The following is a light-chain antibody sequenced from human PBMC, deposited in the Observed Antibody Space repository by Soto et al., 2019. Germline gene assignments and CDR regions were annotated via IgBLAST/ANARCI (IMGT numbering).Light chain of an antibody. V-gene: IGKV4-1*01. CDR2: WAS. J-gene: IGKJ4*01. CDR1: QSVLSSSNNKNY. CDR3: QQYYSSPLT. Sequence: DIVMTQSPDSLAVSLGERATINCMSSQSVLSSSNNKNYLAWHQQKPGQPPKALIYWASTRESGVPDRFSGSGSGTDFTLTISSLQAEDVAVYYCQQYYSSPLTFGGGTKVEIK.